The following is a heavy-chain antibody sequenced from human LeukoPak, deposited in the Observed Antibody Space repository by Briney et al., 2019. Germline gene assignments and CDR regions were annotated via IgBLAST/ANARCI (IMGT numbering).Heavy chain of an antibody. J-gene: IGHJ4*02. CDR1: GGSFSNYY. CDR2: FSYSGST. V-gene: IGHV4-59*01. D-gene: IGHD2-15*01. CDR3: ANTKGDCSGGSCYSGIFDY. Sequence: SETLSLTCTVSGGSFSNYYWSWIRQPSGKGLKWIAYFSYSGSTKYSPSLKSRVTISGDTSKNQFSLQLSSVTAADTAVYYCANTKGDCSGGSCYSGIFDYWGQGILVTVSS.